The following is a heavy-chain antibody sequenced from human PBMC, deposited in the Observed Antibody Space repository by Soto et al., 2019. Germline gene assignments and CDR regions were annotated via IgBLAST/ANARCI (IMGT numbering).Heavy chain of an antibody. CDR2: IYYSGST. Sequence: SETLSLTCTVSGGSISSYYWSWIRQPPGKGLEWIGYIYYSGSTDYNPSLKSRVTISVDTSKNQFSLKLSSVTAADTAVYYCARDREGMGFDYWGQGTLVTVSS. V-gene: IGHV4-59*01. CDR1: GGSISSYY. CDR3: ARDREGMGFDY. D-gene: IGHD1-26*01. J-gene: IGHJ4*02.